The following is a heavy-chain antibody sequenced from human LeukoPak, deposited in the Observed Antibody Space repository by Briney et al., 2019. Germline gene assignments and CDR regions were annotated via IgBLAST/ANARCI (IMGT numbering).Heavy chain of an antibody. V-gene: IGHV3-48*04. D-gene: IGHD5-24*01. CDR2: IHLSGAPI. CDR3: ARDRGYTRTNTDGYPVFDL. Sequence: GGSLRLSCAASGFTFGSFTMNWVRQAPGKGPEWIAYIHLSGAPIHYAEPVKGRFSISRDNVNNALYLQMDNLGVEDTGVYYCARDRGYTRTNTDGYPVFDLWGQGTLVTVSS. CDR1: GFTFGSFT. J-gene: IGHJ4*03.